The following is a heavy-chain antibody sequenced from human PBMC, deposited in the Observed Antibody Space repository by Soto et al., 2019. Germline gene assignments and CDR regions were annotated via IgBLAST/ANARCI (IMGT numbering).Heavy chain of an antibody. J-gene: IGHJ4*01. CDR3: AKDRARGSYEFDY. D-gene: IGHD1-26*01. Sequence: SETLSLTWTVSGDSISTYYWSWIRQPPGKGLEWIGYIYYIGSTNYNPSLESRATISVDTSKNQFSLKMSSVTAADTAVYYCAKDRARGSYEFDYWGRGTLVTVS. CDR1: GDSISTYY. V-gene: IGHV4-59*01. CDR2: IYYIGST.